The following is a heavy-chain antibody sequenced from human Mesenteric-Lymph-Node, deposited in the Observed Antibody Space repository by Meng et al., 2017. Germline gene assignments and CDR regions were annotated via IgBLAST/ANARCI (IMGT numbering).Heavy chain of an antibody. V-gene: IGHV3-23*01. CDR1: GLSFSSYT. CDR2: ISGSGGST. J-gene: IGHJ4*02. CDR3: ARGLRGVTMIVVVIN. Sequence: GGSLRLSCAASGLSFSSYTMNWVRQSPGKGLEWVSGISGSGGSTYYADSVRGRFTISRDNSKNTLYLQMNSLRAEDTAVYYCARGLRGVTMIVVVINWGQGTLVTVSS. D-gene: IGHD3-22*01.